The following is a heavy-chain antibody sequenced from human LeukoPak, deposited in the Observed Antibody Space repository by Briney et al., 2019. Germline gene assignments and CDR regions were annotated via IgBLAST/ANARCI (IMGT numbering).Heavy chain of an antibody. Sequence: GGSLRLSCVVSGFTFSTYWMSRVRQAPGKGLECVATIKQDGSVKNYGDSVQGRFTISRDNAKNSLYLQMHSLRVEDTAVYYCTKRPVVVITTPYFDYWGQGTLVTVSS. CDR2: IKQDGSVK. CDR1: GFTFSTYW. V-gene: IGHV3-7*03. D-gene: IGHD3-22*01. J-gene: IGHJ4*02. CDR3: TKRPVVVITTPYFDY.